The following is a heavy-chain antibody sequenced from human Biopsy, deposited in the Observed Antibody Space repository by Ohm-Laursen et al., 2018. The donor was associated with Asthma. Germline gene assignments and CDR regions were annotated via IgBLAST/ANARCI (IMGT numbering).Heavy chain of an antibody. D-gene: IGHD3-10*01. CDR1: GFTVSTNG. Sequence: SLRLSCAASGFTVSTNGMSWVRQPPGKGLEWVSVIYSGGGTYYADSVQGQVTISRDNSKNTLSLQMNSLRAEDTAVYYCAKDERLYYGSDSKYMQPVPLGDWGQGTLVSVSA. J-gene: IGHJ4*02. V-gene: IGHV3-53*01. CDR3: AKDERLYYGSDSKYMQPVPLGD. CDR2: IYSGGGT.